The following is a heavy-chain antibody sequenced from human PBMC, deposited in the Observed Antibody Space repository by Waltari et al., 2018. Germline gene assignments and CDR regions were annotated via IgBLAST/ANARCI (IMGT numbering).Heavy chain of an antibody. V-gene: IGHV4-38-2*01. D-gene: IGHD6-19*01. CDR3: ARQAGFAGLKAYFDY. CDR1: GSSISSGYY. CDR2: IYHSGST. Sequence: QVQLQESGPGLVKPSETLSLTCAVPGSSISSGYYWGWIRQPPGKGLEWIGGIYHSGSTYYNPSLKSRVTISVDTSKNQFSLKLSSVTAADTAVYYCARQAGFAGLKAYFDYWGQGTLVTVSS. J-gene: IGHJ4*02.